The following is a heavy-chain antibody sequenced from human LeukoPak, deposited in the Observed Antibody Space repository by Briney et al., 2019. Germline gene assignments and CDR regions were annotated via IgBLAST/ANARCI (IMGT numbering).Heavy chain of an antibody. D-gene: IGHD6-6*01. CDR1: GFTFSSAW. CDR3: AKSRIAGRPDFDY. J-gene: IGHJ4*02. V-gene: IGHV3-23*01. Sequence: GGSLRLSCAASGFTFSSAWMSWVRQAPGKGLEWVSGISISGGSTYYADSVKGRFTISRDNSKNTLYLQMNSLRAEDTAVYYCAKSRIAGRPDFDYWGQGTLVTVSS. CDR2: ISISGGST.